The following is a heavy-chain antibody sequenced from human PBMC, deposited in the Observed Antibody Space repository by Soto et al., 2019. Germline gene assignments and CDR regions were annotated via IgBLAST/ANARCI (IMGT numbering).Heavy chain of an antibody. Sequence: QVQLVQSGAEVKKPGASVKVSCKASGYTFTSYDINWVRQSTGQGLEWMGWMNSSSGNTGYAQKFQGRATMTRNTSISTAYMELSSMRSEDTAVYYCARGCSRCGYNYWGQGTLVTVSS. D-gene: IGHD6-13*01. V-gene: IGHV1-8*01. CDR2: MNSSSGNT. J-gene: IGHJ4*02. CDR3: ARGCSRCGYNY. CDR1: GYTFTSYD.